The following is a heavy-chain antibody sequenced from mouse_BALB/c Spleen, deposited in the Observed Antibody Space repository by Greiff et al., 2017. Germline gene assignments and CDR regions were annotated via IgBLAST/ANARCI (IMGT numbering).Heavy chain of an antibody. Sequence: LQESEPGLVKPSQSLSPTSPVPAYSIPSNYAWNWIRQFPGNKLEWLGYISYSGSTSYNPSLKSRISITRDTSKNQFFLQLNSVTTEDTATYYCARRDYDWFAYWGRGTLVTVSA. D-gene: IGHD2-4*01. CDR1: AYSIPSNYA. J-gene: IGHJ3*01. CDR2: ISYSGST. V-gene: IGHV3-2*02. CDR3: ARRDYDWFAY.